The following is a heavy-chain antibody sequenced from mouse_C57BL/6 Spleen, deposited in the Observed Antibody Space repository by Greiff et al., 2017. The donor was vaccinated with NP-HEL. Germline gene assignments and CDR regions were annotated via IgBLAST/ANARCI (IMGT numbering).Heavy chain of an antibody. CDR3: ARRLDFYYAMDY. J-gene: IGHJ4*01. CDR2: ISNGGGST. V-gene: IGHV5-12*01. Sequence: EVQLVESGGGLVQPGGSLKLSCAASGFTFSDYYMYWVRQTPEKRLEWVAYISNGGGSTYYPDTVTGRFTISRDNAKNTLYLQMSRLKSEDTAMYYCARRLDFYYAMDYWGQGTSVTVSS. CDR1: GFTFSDYY. D-gene: IGHD3-3*01.